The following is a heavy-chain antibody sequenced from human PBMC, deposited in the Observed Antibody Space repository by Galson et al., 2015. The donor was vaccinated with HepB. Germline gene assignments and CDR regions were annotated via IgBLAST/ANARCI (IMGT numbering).Heavy chain of an antibody. CDR3: ARDRRSYSSGWGTFDY. Sequence: CAISGDSVSSNGAAWSWIRQSPSRGLEWLGRTYYRSKWYNDYAVSVKSRITINPDTSKNQFSLQLNSVTPEDTAVYYCARDRRSYSSGWGTFDYWGQGTLVTVSS. CDR2: TYYRSKWYN. J-gene: IGHJ4*02. D-gene: IGHD6-19*01. CDR1: GDSVSSNGAA. V-gene: IGHV6-1*01.